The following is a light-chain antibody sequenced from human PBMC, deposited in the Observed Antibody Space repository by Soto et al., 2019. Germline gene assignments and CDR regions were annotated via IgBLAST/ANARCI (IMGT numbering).Light chain of an antibody. V-gene: IGLV2-8*01. CDR1: SRDVGGYNY. J-gene: IGLJ1*01. CDR2: EVS. Sequence: SALTQPPSASGSPGQSVTISCTGTSRDVGGYNYVSWYQQHPGKAPKLMIYEVSKRPSGVPDRFSGSKSGNTASLTVSGLQAEDEADYYCNSYVGNNNFVFGTGTKVTVL. CDR3: NSYVGNNNFV.